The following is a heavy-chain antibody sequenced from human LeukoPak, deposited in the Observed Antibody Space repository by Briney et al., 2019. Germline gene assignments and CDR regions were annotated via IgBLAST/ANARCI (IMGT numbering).Heavy chain of an antibody. CDR3: ARGLSPDY. J-gene: IGHJ4*02. CDR1: GFTFSDYS. CDR2: ISGTYNTI. D-gene: IGHD5/OR15-5a*01. Sequence: GGALRLSCASSGFTFSDYSMNWVRQAPGKGVEGVSYISGTYNTIYYADSLKGRFTISRDNAKNSLYLQMNSLRAEDTAVYYCARGLSPDYWGQGTLVTVSS. V-gene: IGHV3-48*01.